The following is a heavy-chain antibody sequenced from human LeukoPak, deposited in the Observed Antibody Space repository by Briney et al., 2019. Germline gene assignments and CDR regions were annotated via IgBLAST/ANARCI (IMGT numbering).Heavy chain of an antibody. V-gene: IGHV1-2*02. J-gene: IGHJ4*02. CDR2: INPNSGGT. Sequence: ASVKVSCRASGYTFTGYYMHWVRRAPGQGLEWMGWINPNSGGTNYAQKFQGRVTMTRDTSISTAYMELSRLRSDDTAVYYCARRSAPNYNDYWGQGTLVTVSS. CDR1: GYTFTGYY. D-gene: IGHD3-10*01. CDR3: ARRSAPNYNDY.